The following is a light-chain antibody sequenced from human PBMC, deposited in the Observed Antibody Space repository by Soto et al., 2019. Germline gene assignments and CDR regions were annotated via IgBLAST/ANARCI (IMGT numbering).Light chain of an antibody. Sequence: EIVLTQSPATLSLSPGERATLSCRASQSLDSYLAWYQQKPGQAPSLLIYDASNRATGVPARVSGSGSGTDYTLTSASLEPEDVAVYYCQQRRSWPLTFGGGTRVEI. J-gene: IGKJ4*01. CDR1: QSLDSY. CDR3: QQRRSWPLT. CDR2: DAS. V-gene: IGKV3-11*01.